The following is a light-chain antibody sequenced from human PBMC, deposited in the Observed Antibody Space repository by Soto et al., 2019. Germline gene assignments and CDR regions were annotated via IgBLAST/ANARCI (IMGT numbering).Light chain of an antibody. Sequence: QSALTQPASVSGSPGQSITISCTGTSSDVGGYNYVSWYQQHPGKAPKLMIYEVSNRPSGVSNRFSGSKSGNTASLTISGLQAEDEADYYCSSYTSGSTYVFGTGTQLTVL. V-gene: IGLV2-14*01. J-gene: IGLJ1*01. CDR2: EVS. CDR1: SSDVGGYNY. CDR3: SSYTSGSTYV.